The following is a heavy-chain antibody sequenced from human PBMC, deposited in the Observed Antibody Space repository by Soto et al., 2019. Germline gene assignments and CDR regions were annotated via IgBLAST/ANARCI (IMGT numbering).Heavy chain of an antibody. CDR1: GGSISSYY. J-gene: IGHJ6*02. Sequence: SETLSLTCTVSGGSISSYYWSWIRQPPGKGLEWIGYIYYSWSTNYNPSLKSRVTISVDTSKNQFSLKLSSVTAADTAVYYCARAANGFEWYCGMDVWGQGNTVTVSS. CDR3: ARAANGFEWYCGMDV. CDR2: IYYSWST. D-gene: IGHD3-9*01. V-gene: IGHV4-59*01.